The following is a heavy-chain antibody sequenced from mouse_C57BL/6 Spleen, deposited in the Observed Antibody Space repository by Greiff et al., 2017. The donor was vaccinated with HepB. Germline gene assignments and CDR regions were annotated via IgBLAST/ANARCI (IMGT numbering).Heavy chain of an antibody. J-gene: IGHJ4*01. CDR2: IYPSDSET. CDR3: ARSYYYGTVDY. V-gene: IGHV1-61*01. D-gene: IGHD1-1*01. Sequence: QVHVKQPGAELVRPGSSVKLSCKASGYTFTSYWMDWVKQRPGQGLEWIGNIYPSDSETHYNQKFKDKATLTVDKSSSTAYMQLSSLTSEDSAVYYCARSYYYGTVDYWGQGTSVTVSS. CDR1: GYTFTSYW.